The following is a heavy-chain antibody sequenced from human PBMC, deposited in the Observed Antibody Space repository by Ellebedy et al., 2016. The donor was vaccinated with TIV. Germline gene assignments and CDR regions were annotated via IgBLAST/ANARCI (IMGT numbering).Heavy chain of an antibody. D-gene: IGHD3-10*01. CDR1: GYTFARYS. Sequence: AASVKVSCKASGYTFARYSVSWLRQAPGQGLEWMGWVSANHGATTDAQKLQGRVTMTTDTSPSTAYMDLRSLRSDDTALYYCARDFYYYGSGSWDDTFDIWGQGTMVTVSS. CDR3: ARDFYYYGSGSWDDTFDI. J-gene: IGHJ3*02. V-gene: IGHV1-18*01. CDR2: VSANHGAT.